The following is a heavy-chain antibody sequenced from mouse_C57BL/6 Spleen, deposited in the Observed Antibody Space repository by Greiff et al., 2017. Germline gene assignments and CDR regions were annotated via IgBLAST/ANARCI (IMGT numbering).Heavy chain of an antibody. J-gene: IGHJ2*01. Sequence: QVQLQQPGAELVRPGSSVKLSCKASGYTFTSYWMHWVKQRPIQGLEWIGNIYPSDSETHYNQKFKDKATLTVDKSSSTAYMQLSSLTSEDSAVYYCARRAGTVYYFDYWGQGTTLTVSS. V-gene: IGHV1-52*01. D-gene: IGHD4-1*01. CDR2: IYPSDSET. CDR1: GYTFTSYW. CDR3: ARRAGTVYYFDY.